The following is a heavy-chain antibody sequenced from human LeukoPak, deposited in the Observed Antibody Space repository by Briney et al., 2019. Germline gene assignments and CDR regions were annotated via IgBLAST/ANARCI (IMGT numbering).Heavy chain of an antibody. D-gene: IGHD6-13*01. CDR1: GFTFSSYE. J-gene: IGHJ4*02. V-gene: IGHV3-48*03. CDR3: ARRAIAEGFDY. CDR2: ISSSGRTI. Sequence: PGGSLRLSCAVSGFTFSSYEMNWVRQAPGKGLEWVSYISSSGRTIYYADSVKGRFTISRDGAKNSLYLQMISLRVEDTAVYYCARRAIAEGFDYWGQGTLVTVSS.